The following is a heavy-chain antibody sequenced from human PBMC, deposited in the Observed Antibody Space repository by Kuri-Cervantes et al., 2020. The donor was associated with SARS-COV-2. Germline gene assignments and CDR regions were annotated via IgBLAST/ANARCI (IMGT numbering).Heavy chain of an antibody. V-gene: IGHV1-8*02. Sequence: ASVKVSCKASGYTFTSYDINWVRQATGQGLEWMGWMNPNSGNTGYAQKFQGRVTMTRNTSVSTAYMELSSLRSEDTAVYYCARVFLEWFESCMDVWGKGTTVTVSS. D-gene: IGHD3-3*01. CDR1: GYTFTSYD. CDR3: ARVFLEWFESCMDV. CDR2: MNPNSGNT. J-gene: IGHJ6*03.